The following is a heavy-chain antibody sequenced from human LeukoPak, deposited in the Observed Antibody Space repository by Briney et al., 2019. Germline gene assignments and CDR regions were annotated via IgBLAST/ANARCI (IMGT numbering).Heavy chain of an antibody. J-gene: IGHJ6*03. Sequence: PGGSLRLSCTVSGFNFTRNYMTWVRQAPGKGLEWVSVIYTDGKTYYAESVKGRFSISRDNSKNTLYLQMKSLRAEDTAVYYCARGGYGSGWDYMDVWGKGTTVTVSS. V-gene: IGHV3-66*01. CDR1: GFNFTRNY. D-gene: IGHD3-10*01. CDR2: IYTDGKT. CDR3: ARGGYGSGWDYMDV.